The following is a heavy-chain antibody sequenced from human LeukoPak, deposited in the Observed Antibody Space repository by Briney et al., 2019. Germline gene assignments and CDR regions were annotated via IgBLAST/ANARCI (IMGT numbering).Heavy chain of an antibody. CDR1: GYTFTSYG. CDR2: ISAYNGNT. Sequence: GASVKVSCKASGYTFTSYGISWVRQAPGQGLEWMGWISAYNGNTNYAQKFQGRVTMTRNTSISTAYMELSSLRSEDTAVYYCARGILPELPLNFQHWGQGTLVTVSS. J-gene: IGHJ1*01. V-gene: IGHV1-18*01. CDR3: ARGILPELPLNFQH. D-gene: IGHD1-26*01.